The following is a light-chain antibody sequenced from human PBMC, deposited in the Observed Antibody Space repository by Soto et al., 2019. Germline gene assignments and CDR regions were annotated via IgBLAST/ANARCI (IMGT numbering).Light chain of an antibody. CDR3: QQYGSSPWT. J-gene: IGKJ1*01. Sequence: IVLTQSPCTLSLSPGERATLSCRDSHSVSSSYLAWYQQIPGQAPRLLIYGASSRATAIPDTFSGSGSGTDFTLTISRLEPEDFAVYFCQQYGSSPWTFGQGTKVDI. CDR2: GAS. CDR1: HSVSSSY. V-gene: IGKV3-20*01.